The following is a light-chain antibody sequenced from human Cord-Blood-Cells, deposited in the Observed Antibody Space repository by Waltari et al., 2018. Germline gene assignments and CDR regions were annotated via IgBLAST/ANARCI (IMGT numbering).Light chain of an antibody. V-gene: IGLV2-14*01. Sequence: QSALTQPASVSGSPGQSITISCTGTSSDVGGYNYVSWYQQHPGKAPKLMIYEVSKRPSGLSNRFSGSKSGNTASLTIAGLQAEDEADYYCSSYTSSSTLVFGTGTKVTVL. J-gene: IGLJ1*01. CDR2: EVS. CDR1: SSDVGGYNY. CDR3: SSYTSSSTLV.